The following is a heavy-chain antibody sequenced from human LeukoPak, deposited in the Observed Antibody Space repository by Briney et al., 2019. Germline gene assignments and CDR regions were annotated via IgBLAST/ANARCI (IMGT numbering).Heavy chain of an antibody. Sequence: ASVNVSCKASGYTFTGDYMHWVRQAPGQGLEWMGWINPNSGGTNCVQKFQGRVAMTRDTSISTAYMELSSLISDDTAVYYCARAWFGESAYYFDYWGQGTLVTVSS. J-gene: IGHJ4*02. CDR3: ARAWFGESAYYFDY. D-gene: IGHD3-10*01. V-gene: IGHV1-2*02. CDR2: INPNSGGT. CDR1: GYTFTGDY.